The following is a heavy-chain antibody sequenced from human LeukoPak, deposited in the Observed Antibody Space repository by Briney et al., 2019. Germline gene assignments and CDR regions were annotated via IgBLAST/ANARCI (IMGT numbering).Heavy chain of an antibody. D-gene: IGHD6-19*01. CDR2: ISSSSSYI. Sequence: GGSLRLSCAASGFTFSSYGMSWVRQAPGKGLEWVSSISSSSSYIYYADSVKGRFTISRDNAKNSLYLQMNSLRAEDTAVYYCARDQSSGWSNFDYWGQGTLVTVSS. CDR3: ARDQSSGWSNFDY. CDR1: GFTFSSYG. J-gene: IGHJ4*02. V-gene: IGHV3-21*01.